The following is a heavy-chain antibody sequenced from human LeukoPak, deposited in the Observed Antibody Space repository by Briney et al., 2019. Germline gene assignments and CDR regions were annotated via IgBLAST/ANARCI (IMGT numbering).Heavy chain of an antibody. V-gene: IGHV4-39*01. CDR2: IYYSGST. D-gene: IGHD6-19*01. J-gene: IGHJ4*02. CDR1: GGSISSSSYY. Sequence: SETLSLTCTVSGGSISSSSYYWGWIRQPPGKGLEWIGSIYYSGSTYYNPSLKSRVTISVDTSKNQFSLKLSSVTAADTAVYYCARHGGAVATDYSDYWGQGTLVTVSS. CDR3: ARHGGAVATDYSDY.